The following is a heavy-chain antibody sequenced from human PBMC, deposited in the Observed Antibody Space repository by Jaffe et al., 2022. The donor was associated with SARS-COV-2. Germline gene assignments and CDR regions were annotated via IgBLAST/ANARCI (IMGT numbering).Heavy chain of an antibody. V-gene: IGHV4-61*02. CDR3: ARESLSFIFDP. Sequence: QVQLQESGPGLVKPSQTLSLTCTVSGGSISSGSYYWSWIRQPAGKGLEWIGRIYTSGSTNYNPSLKSRVTISVDTSKNQFSLKLSSVTAADTAVYYCARESLSFIFDPWGQGTLVTVSS. CDR1: GGSISSGSYY. D-gene: IGHD3-16*02. J-gene: IGHJ5*02. CDR2: IYTSGST.